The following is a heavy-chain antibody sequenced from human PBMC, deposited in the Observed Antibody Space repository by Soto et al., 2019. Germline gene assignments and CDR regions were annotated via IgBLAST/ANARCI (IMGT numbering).Heavy chain of an antibody. D-gene: IGHD6-13*01. Sequence: PGGSLRLSCAASGFTFSSYAMSWVRQAPGKGLEWVSAISGSGGSTYYADSVKGRFTISRDDSKNTLYLQMNSLKTEDTAVYYCTTYIAAAGPIDYWGQGTLVTVSS. CDR1: GFTFSSYA. V-gene: IGHV3-23*01. CDR3: TTYIAAAGPIDY. J-gene: IGHJ4*02. CDR2: ISGSGGST.